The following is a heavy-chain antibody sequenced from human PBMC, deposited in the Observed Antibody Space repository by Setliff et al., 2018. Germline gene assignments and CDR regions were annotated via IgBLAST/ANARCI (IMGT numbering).Heavy chain of an antibody. CDR3: ARDWGCTNGVCYTFDY. D-gene: IGHD2-8*01. V-gene: IGHV3-48*03. CDR1: GFTFRSYE. J-gene: IGHJ4*02. Sequence: GSLRLSCAASGFTFRSYEMNWVRQTPGKGLEWVSYINSGGSKVYYADSVKGRFTISRDNAKNSLYLQMNSLRAEETAVYYCARDWGCTNGVCYTFDYWGQGTLVTVSS. CDR2: INSGGSKV.